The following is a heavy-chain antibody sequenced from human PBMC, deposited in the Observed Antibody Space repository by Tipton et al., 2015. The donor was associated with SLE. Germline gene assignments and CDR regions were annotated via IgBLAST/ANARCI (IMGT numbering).Heavy chain of an antibody. Sequence: GLVKPSETLSLTCTVSGGSISSHYWSWIRQPPGKGLEWIGYIYYSGSPNYNPSLKSRVTISLDTSKNQFSLNVSSVTAADTAVYYCARGGGTLTSWSQGTLVTVSS. CDR2: IYYSGSP. J-gene: IGHJ4*02. CDR1: GGSISSHY. V-gene: IGHV4-59*11. D-gene: IGHD1-1*01. CDR3: ARGGGTLTS.